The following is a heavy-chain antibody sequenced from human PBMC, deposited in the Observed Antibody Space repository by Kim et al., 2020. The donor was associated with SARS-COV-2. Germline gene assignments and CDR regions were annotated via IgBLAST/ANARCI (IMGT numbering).Heavy chain of an antibody. CDR2: INQDGSER. CDR1: GFTFSSYW. D-gene: IGHD3-16*01. CDR3: AREPGGGFDY. V-gene: IGHV3-7*01. Sequence: GGSLRLSCAASGFTFSSYWMSWVRQAPGKGLEWVANINQDGSERYYVDSVKGRFTISRDNAKNSLYLQMSSLRAEDTAVYHCAREPGGGFDYWGQGTLVTVS. J-gene: IGHJ4*02.